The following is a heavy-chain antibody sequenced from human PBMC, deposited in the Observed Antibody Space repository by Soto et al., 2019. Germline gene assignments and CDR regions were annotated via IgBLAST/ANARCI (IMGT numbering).Heavy chain of an antibody. V-gene: IGHV1-69*01. CDR2: IIPIFGTA. Sequence: QVQLVQSGAEVKKPGSSVKVSCKASGGTFSSYAISWVRQAPGQGLEWMGGIIPIFGTANYAQKFQGRVTITADESTSTAYMELSSLRSEDTAVSYCSRHPPDYSNSPYYFYGMDVWGQGTTVTVSS. CDR3: SRHPPDYSNSPYYFYGMDV. J-gene: IGHJ6*02. D-gene: IGHD4-4*01. CDR1: GGTFSSYA.